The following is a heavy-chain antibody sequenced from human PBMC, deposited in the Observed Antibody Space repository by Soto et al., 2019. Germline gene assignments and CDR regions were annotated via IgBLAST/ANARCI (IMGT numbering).Heavy chain of an antibody. CDR1: GYAFIGHY. CDR2: INTNTGGT. CDR3: ARGAPPQGYPVDD. D-gene: IGHD2-15*01. J-gene: IGHJ4*02. V-gene: IGHV1-2*04. Sequence: ASVKVSCKTSGYAFIGHYIHWVCQAPGHGLEWVGWINTNTGGTIYVQKFKGWVTMTRDKSTSTAYMEIHSLKSDDTAVYFCARGAPPQGYPVDDWGQRTPVTVSS.